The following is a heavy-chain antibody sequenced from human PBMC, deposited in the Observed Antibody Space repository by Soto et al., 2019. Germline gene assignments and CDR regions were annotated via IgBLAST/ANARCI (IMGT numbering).Heavy chain of an antibody. V-gene: IGHV4-30-2*01. J-gene: IGHJ6*02. CDR3: ASESGSWSQVLDV. Sequence: PSETLSLACAVSGGSISSCGYSWSWIRQPPGKGLEWIGYIYHSGSTYYNPSLKSRVTISVDRSKNQFSLKLSSVTAAGTAVYYCASESGSWSQVLDVWGQGNTVTVSS. D-gene: IGHD3-10*01. CDR2: IYHSGST. CDR1: GGSISSCGYS.